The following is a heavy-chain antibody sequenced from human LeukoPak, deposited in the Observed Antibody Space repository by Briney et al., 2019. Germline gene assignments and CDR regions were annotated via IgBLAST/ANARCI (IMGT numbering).Heavy chain of an antibody. CDR3: ARAETYSSGWYDPFFDY. CDR1: GGSISSSSYY. V-gene: IGHV4-39*07. J-gene: IGHJ4*02. D-gene: IGHD6-19*01. CDR2: IYHSGSS. Sequence: SETLSLTCTVSGGSISSSSYYWGWIRQPPGKGLEWIGSIYHSGSSYYNPSLKSRVTISVDTSKNQFSLKLRSVTAADTAVYHCARAETYSSGWYDPFFDYWGQGTLVTVST.